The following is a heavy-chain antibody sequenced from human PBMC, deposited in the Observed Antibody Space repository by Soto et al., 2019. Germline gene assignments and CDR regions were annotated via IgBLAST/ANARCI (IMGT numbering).Heavy chain of an antibody. CDR3: ARDRPGDEGDGFDI. CDR2: LYSGGST. CDR1: GLTVSSNY. V-gene: IGHV3-53*01. D-gene: IGHD3-10*01. Sequence: GGSLRLSCAASGLTVSSNYMNWVRQAPGKGLEWVSVLYSGGSTHYAGSVKGRFIISRDNSKNTLYLQMNSLRVEDTAVYYCARDRPGDEGDGFDIWGHGTMVTVSS. J-gene: IGHJ3*02.